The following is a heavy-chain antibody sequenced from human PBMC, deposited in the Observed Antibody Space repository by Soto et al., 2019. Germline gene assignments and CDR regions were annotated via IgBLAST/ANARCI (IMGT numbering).Heavy chain of an antibody. CDR1: GGTFSSYA. Sequence: QVQLVQSGAEVKKPGSSVKVSCKASGGTFSSYAISWVRQAPGQGLEWMGGIIPIFGTANYAQKFQGRVTITADESTSTAYMRLSSLRSEVKAVYYCASEPQPYYARGGWFDPWGQGTLVTVSS. V-gene: IGHV1-69*01. CDR3: ASEPQPYYARGGWFDP. J-gene: IGHJ5*02. CDR2: IIPIFGTA. D-gene: IGHD3-10*02.